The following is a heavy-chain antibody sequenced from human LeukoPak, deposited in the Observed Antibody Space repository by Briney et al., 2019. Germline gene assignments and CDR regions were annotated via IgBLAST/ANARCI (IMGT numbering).Heavy chain of an antibody. CDR2: IYHSGST. D-gene: IGHD2-15*01. V-gene: IGHV4-30-2*01. J-gene: IGHJ6*02. Sequence: SETLSLTRTVSGGSISSGGYSWSWIRQPPGKGLEWIGYIYHSGSTYYNPSLKSRVTISVDRSKNQFSLKLSSVTAADTAVYYCARDQNDAYCSGGSCYSYYYGMDVWGQGTTVTVSS. CDR3: ARDQNDAYCSGGSCYSYYYGMDV. CDR1: GGSISSGGYS.